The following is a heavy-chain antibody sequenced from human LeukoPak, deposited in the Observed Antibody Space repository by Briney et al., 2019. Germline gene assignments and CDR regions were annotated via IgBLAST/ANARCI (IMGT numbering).Heavy chain of an antibody. Sequence: SETLSLTCTVSGGSISSYYWSWIRQPPGKGLEWIGYIYYSGSTNYNPSLKSRVTISVDTSKNQLSLKLSSVTAADTAVYYCARGYSSSWYRGGTYYFDYWGQGTLVTVSS. CDR1: GGSISSYY. D-gene: IGHD6-13*01. CDR3: ARGYSSSWYRGGTYYFDY. J-gene: IGHJ4*02. CDR2: IYYSGST. V-gene: IGHV4-59*01.